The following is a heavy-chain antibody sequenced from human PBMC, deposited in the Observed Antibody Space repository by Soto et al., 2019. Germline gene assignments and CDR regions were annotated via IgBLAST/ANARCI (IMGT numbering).Heavy chain of an antibody. Sequence: EMQLLESGGGLVQPGGSLRLSCAASGFTFISYGMTWVRQAPGKGLEWVSGITTTGRNTYYAESVKGRFTISRDNSKNVVYLQMNSLIAEETAVYYCVRVAAAAGPDWFDAWGQGTLVIVSS. J-gene: IGHJ5*02. CDR1: GFTFISYG. V-gene: IGHV3-23*01. D-gene: IGHD6-13*01. CDR2: ITTTGRNT. CDR3: VRVAAAAGPDWFDA.